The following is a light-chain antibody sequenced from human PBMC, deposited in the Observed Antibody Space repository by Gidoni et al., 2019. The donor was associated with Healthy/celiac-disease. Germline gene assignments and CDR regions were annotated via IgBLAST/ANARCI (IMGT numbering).Light chain of an antibody. CDR1: QSVSSSY. CDR3: QQYGSSPMYT. Sequence: EIVLTQSPGTLSLSPGERATLSCRASQSVSSSYLAWYQQKPGQAPRLLIYGASSSATGIPDRFSGSGSGTDFTLTISRLEPEDFAVYYCQQYGSSPMYTFXXXTKLEIK. V-gene: IGKV3-20*01. J-gene: IGKJ2*01. CDR2: GAS.